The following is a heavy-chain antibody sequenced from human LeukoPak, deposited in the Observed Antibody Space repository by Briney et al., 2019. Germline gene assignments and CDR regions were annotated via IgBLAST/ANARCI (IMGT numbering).Heavy chain of an antibody. CDR2: IYTSGST. V-gene: IGHV4-61*02. D-gene: IGHD2-15*01. CDR1: GDSISSGSYY. Sequence: SETLSLTCTVSGDSISSGSYYWSWIRQPAGKGLEWIVRIYTSGSTNYNPSLKSRVTISVDTSKNQFSLKLSSVTAADTAVYYCAGHCSGGSCYPGAGYYMDVWGKGTTVTVSS. J-gene: IGHJ6*03. CDR3: AGHCSGGSCYPGAGYYMDV.